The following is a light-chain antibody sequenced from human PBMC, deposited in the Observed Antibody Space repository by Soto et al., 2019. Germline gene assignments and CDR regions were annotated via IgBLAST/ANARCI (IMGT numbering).Light chain of an antibody. Sequence: DIQMTQSPSSLSASVGDRVTITCRASQRISSYLNWYQQKPGKAPKLLIYGATSLQSGVPSRFSGRGSGTDFTFPSSAVQTEDFASSYCQQSYSTPFFFFGPGTNVYF. CDR2: GAT. J-gene: IGKJ3*01. V-gene: IGKV1-39*01. CDR3: QQSYSTPFFF. CDR1: QRISSY.